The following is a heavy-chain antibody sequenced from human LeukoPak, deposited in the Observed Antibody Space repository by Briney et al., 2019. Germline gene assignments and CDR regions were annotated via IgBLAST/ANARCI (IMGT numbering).Heavy chain of an antibody. CDR1: GFSFSDFQ. D-gene: IGHD3-3*01. J-gene: IGHJ3*02. V-gene: IGHV3-11*01. CDR2: ISSSGDTM. Sequence: GGSLRLSCAASGFSFSDFQMSWIRQAPGKGLEFISYISSSGDTMYYADSVKGRFTISRDNAKNSLYLQLNSLRAEDTAVYYCAKAAITIFVVVDIWGQGTMVTVSS. CDR3: AKAAITIFVVVDI.